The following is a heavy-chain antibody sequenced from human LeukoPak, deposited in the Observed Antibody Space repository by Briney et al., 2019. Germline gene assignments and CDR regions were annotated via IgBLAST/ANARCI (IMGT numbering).Heavy chain of an antibody. CDR1: GGTFSSYA. CDR3: ASSISENYYCYMDV. D-gene: IGHD3-3*01. Sequence: GASVKVSCKASGGTFSSYAISWVRQAPGQGLEWMGGIIPIFGTANYAQKFQGRVTITADKSTSTAYMELSRLRSDDTAVYYCASSISENYYCYMDVWGKGTTVTVSS. V-gene: IGHV1-69*06. CDR2: IIPIFGTA. J-gene: IGHJ6*03.